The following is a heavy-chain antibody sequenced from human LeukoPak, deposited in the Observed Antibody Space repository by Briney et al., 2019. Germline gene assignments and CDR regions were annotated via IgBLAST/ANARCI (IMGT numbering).Heavy chain of an antibody. CDR2: ISGDGGST. D-gene: IGHD3-10*01. J-gene: IGHJ5*02. Sequence: GGSLRLSCAASGFTFDDYAMHWVRQAPGEGLEWVSLISGDGGSTYYADSVKGRFIISRDNPRNTLYLQMNILRTEDTAVYYCAKEGTPQVSTWYDLWGQGTQVIVSS. V-gene: IGHV3-43*02. CDR1: GFTFDDYA. CDR3: AKEGTPQVSTWYDL.